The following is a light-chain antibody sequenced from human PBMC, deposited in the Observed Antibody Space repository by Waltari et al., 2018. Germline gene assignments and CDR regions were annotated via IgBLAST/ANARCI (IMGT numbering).Light chain of an antibody. Sequence: DIPLPQSPSSLSASVGYRVTITCRASQRIVSYLNWYQHKPGKAPKVLIYDASRLQSGVPTRFSGSGSGTDFTLTISRLQPDDLATYHCQQSLRTPWTCGQGTKVEI. V-gene: IGKV1-39*01. CDR2: DAS. CDR3: QQSLRTPWT. J-gene: IGKJ1*01. CDR1: QRIVSY.